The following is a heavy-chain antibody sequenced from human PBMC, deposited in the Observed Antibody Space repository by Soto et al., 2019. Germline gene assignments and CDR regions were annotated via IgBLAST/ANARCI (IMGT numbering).Heavy chain of an antibody. Sequence: EVQLLESGGGLVQPGGSLRLSCAASGFTFTYYSMAWVRQAPGRGLEWISGMSIGYEKTFYADSVRGRFTVSRDSSRNTVVLQMHNVRAVGTAIYSCVRWSGDGDLWGQGTRVTVSS. CDR3: VRWSGDGDL. V-gene: IGHV3-23*01. J-gene: IGHJ4*02. CDR2: MSIGYEKT. CDR1: GFTFTYYS. D-gene: IGHD3-10*01.